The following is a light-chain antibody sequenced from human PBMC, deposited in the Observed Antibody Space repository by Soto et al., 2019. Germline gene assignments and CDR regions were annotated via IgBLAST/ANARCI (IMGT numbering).Light chain of an antibody. CDR3: HHYNTWPWT. J-gene: IGKJ1*01. V-gene: IGKV3-15*01. CDR1: QSVNSN. Sequence: ETVMTQSPATLSVSPGERATLSCRASQSVNSNLAWYQQKLGQAPRVLIYGASTRATGIPARFSGSGSETEFILTITSLQSEDFAIYYCHHYNTWPWTFDQGTKVEI. CDR2: GAS.